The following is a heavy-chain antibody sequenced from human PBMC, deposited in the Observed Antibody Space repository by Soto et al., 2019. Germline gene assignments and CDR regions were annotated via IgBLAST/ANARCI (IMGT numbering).Heavy chain of an antibody. J-gene: IGHJ3*02. Sequence: PSETLSLTCAVYGGSFSGYYWSWIRQPPGKGLEWIGEINHSGSTNYNPSLKSRVTISVDTSKNQFSLKLSSVTAADTAVYYCSRDLSLIRAFDIWGQGTMVTVSS. CDR3: SRDLSLIRAFDI. D-gene: IGHD3-16*01. V-gene: IGHV4-34*01. CDR2: INHSGST. CDR1: GGSFSGYY.